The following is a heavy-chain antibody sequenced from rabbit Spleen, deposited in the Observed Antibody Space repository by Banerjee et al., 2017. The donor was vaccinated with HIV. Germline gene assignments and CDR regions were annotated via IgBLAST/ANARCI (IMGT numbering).Heavy chain of an antibody. CDR2: IYTGNGKT. CDR3: ARDSAGREDFNL. J-gene: IGHJ4*01. D-gene: IGHD4-2*01. Sequence: QEQMVESGGGMVQPEGSLKLTCKGSGFSFSSGYDMCWVRQAPGKGLEWIGCIYTGNGKTYYASWAKGRFTISKTSSTTVTLQLTSLTAADTATYFCARDSAGREDFNLWGPGTLVTVS. CDR1: GFSFSSGYD. V-gene: IGHV1S45*01.